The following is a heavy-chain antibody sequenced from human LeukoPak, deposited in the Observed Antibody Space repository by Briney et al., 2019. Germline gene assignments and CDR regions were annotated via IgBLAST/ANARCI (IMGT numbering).Heavy chain of an antibody. J-gene: IGHJ4*02. CDR1: GYTLTELS. Sequence: ASVKVSCKVSGYTLTELSMHWVRQAPGKGLEWMGGFDPEDGETIYAQKFQGRVTMTEDTSTDTAYMELSSLRSEDTAVYYCTSPHSGSYYIFDYWGQGTLVTVSS. D-gene: IGHD3-10*01. V-gene: IGHV1-24*01. CDR2: FDPEDGET. CDR3: TSPHSGSYYIFDY.